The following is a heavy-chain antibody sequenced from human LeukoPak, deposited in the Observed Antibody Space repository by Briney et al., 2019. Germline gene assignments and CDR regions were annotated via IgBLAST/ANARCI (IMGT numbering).Heavy chain of an antibody. CDR1: GFSFSDYY. Sequence: GGSLRLSCVASGFSFSDYYMSWIRQAPGKGLEWVSYVGSTIYYADSVKGRFTISRDNAKNSLYLQMSSLRAEDTAVYYCARDETVTTLVSYYYYGMDVWDQGTTVTVSS. CDR3: ARDETVTTLVSYYYYGMDV. V-gene: IGHV3-11*04. CDR2: VGSTI. J-gene: IGHJ6*02. D-gene: IGHD4-23*01.